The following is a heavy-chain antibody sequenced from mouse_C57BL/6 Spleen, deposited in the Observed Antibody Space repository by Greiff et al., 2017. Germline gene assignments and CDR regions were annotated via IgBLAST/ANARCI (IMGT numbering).Heavy chain of an antibody. CDR1: GFNIKDDY. CDR2: IDPENGDT. CDR3: TTGDFYSYFDY. D-gene: IGHD1-1*01. J-gene: IGHJ2*01. V-gene: IGHV14-4*01. Sequence: EVQLQQSGAELVRPGASVKLSCTASGFNIKDDYMHWVKQRPEQGLEWIGWIDPENGDTEYASKFQGKATITADTSSNTAYLQLSSLTSEDTAVYYCTTGDFYSYFDYWGQGTTLTVSS.